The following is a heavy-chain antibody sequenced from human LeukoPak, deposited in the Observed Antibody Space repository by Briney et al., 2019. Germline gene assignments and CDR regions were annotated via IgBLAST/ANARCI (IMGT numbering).Heavy chain of an antibody. CDR1: GLSFSTYW. CDR2: IKEDGSEK. D-gene: IGHD2-15*01. V-gene: IGHV3-7*03. J-gene: IGHJ4*02. CDR3: ARNVGWFRFDY. Sequence: GGSLRLSCAVSGLSFSTYWMDWVRQAPGKGLEWVANIKEDGSEKYYEDSVKGRFTTSRDNAKNSLYLQMNSLRAEDTAVYYCARNVGWFRFDYWGQGTLVTVSS.